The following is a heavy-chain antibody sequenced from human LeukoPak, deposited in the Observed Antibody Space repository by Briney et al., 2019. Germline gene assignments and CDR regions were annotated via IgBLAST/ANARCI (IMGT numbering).Heavy chain of an antibody. CDR3: ARYRCSSTSCFVDY. Sequence: GGSLRLSCAASGFTFSNYAMYWVRQAPGKGLEYVSAISSNGGSTYYANSVKGRFTISRDNSKNTLYLQMGSLRAEDMAVYYCARYRCSSTSCFVDYWGQGTLVTISS. D-gene: IGHD2-2*01. J-gene: IGHJ4*02. V-gene: IGHV3-64*01. CDR1: GFTFSNYA. CDR2: ISSNGGST.